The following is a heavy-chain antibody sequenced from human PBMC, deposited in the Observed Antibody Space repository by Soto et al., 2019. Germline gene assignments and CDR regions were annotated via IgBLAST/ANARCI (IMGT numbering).Heavy chain of an antibody. CDR2: INAGNGNT. CDR1: GYTFTSYA. J-gene: IGHJ4*02. Sequence: QVQLVQSGAEEKKPGASVKVSCKASGYTFTSYAMHWVRQAPGQRLEWMGWINAGNGNTKYSQKFQGRVTITRDTSASTAYMELSSLRSEDTAVYYCARDIWGSYRFDYWGQGTLVTVSS. V-gene: IGHV1-3*05. D-gene: IGHD3-16*01. CDR3: ARDIWGSYRFDY.